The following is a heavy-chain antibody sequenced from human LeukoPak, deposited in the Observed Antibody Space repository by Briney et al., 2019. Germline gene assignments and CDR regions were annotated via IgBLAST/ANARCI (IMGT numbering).Heavy chain of an antibody. CDR3: ARRLPAAISDYYYMDV. J-gene: IGHJ6*03. CDR1: GFTFSSYS. V-gene: IGHV3-48*01. Sequence: GGSLRLSCAASGFTFSSYSMNWVRQAPGKGLEWVSYIRSSSSTIYYADSVKGRFTISRDNAKNSLYLQMNSLRAEDTAMYYCARRLPAAISDYYYMDVWGKGTTVTVSS. CDR2: IRSSSSTI. D-gene: IGHD2-2*01.